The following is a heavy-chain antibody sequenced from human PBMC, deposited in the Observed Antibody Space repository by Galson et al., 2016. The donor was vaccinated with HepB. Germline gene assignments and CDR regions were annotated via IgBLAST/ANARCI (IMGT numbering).Heavy chain of an antibody. CDR2: IYSDGST. J-gene: IGHJ4*02. CDR3: ARDIGY. CDR1: GLTVSNNY. D-gene: IGHD3-16*01. Sequence: SLRLSCAVSGLTVSNNYMSWVRQAPGKGLEWVSVIYSDGSTYYADSVKGRFTISRDNSKNTVYLQMNSLRGDDTAVYYRARDIGYWGQGTLVTVSS. V-gene: IGHV3-53*01.